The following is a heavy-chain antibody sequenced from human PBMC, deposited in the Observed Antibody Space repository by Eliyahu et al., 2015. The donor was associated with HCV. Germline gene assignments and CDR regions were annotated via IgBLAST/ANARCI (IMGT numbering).Heavy chain of an antibody. D-gene: IGHD3-10*01. CDR2: IYWNDDK. Sequence: QITLKESGPSLVKPTQTLTLTCTFSGFXLTXTGVGVGWIRXPPGKALEWLALIYWNDDKRYNPSLQSRLTITKDTSKNQVVLTMTNMDPVDTATYYCAHNGLTMVRGVFDYWGQGTLVTVSS. V-gene: IGHV2-5*01. CDR1: GFXLTXTGVG. J-gene: IGHJ4*02. CDR3: AHNGLTMVRGVFDY.